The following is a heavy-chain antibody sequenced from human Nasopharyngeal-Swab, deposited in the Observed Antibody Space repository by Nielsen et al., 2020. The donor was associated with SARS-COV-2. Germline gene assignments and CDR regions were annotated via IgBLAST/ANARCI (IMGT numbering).Heavy chain of an antibody. CDR3: ARGLGSGKGFDY. CDR1: GGTFSRYA. D-gene: IGHD5-12*01. Sequence: ASVKVSCRASGGTFSRYAISWVRQAPGQGLEWMGWISAYNGNTNYAQKLQGRVTMTTDTSTSTAYMELRSLRSDDTAVYYCARGLGSGKGFDYWGQGTLVTVSS. CDR2: ISAYNGNT. V-gene: IGHV1-18*01. J-gene: IGHJ4*02.